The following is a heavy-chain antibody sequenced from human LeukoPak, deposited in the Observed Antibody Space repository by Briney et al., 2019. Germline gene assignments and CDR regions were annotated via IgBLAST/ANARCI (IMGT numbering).Heavy chain of an antibody. J-gene: IGHJ4*02. CDR1: GGTFSSYA. Sequence: SVKVSCKASGGTFSSYAISWVRQAPGQGLEWMGRIIPILGIANYAQKFQGRVTITADKSTSTAYMELSSLRSEDTAVYYCASLRPKGYGRGGGSYPDTWGQGTLVTVSS. CDR3: ASLRPKGYGRGGGSYPDT. CDR2: IIPILGIA. D-gene: IGHD2-15*01. V-gene: IGHV1-69*04.